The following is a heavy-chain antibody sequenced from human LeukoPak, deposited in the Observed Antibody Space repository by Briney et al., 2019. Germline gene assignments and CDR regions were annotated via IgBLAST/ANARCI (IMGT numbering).Heavy chain of an antibody. V-gene: IGHV4-30-4*01. Sequence: SQTLSLTCTVSGDSISSDDYYWSWIRQPPGKGLEWIGYIYYSGSTYYNPSLKSRVTISVDTSKNQFSLELSSVTAADTAVYYCARVSDCSSTTCLFDYWGQGTLVTVSS. CDR1: GDSISSDDYY. CDR2: IYYSGST. CDR3: ARVSDCSSTTCLFDY. D-gene: IGHD2-2*01. J-gene: IGHJ4*02.